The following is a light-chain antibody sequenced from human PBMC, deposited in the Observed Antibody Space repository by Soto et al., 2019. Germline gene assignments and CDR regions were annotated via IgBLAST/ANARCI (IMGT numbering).Light chain of an antibody. V-gene: IGLV2-23*03. CDR3: CSYAGSSTFYV. J-gene: IGLJ1*01. Sequence: QSVLTQPASVSGSPGQSITISCTGTSRDFGSYNLVSWYQQHPGKAPKLMIYEGSKRPSGVSNRFSGSKSGNTASLTISGLQAEDEADYYCCSYAGSSTFYVFGTGTKVTVL. CDR1: SRDFGSYNL. CDR2: EGS.